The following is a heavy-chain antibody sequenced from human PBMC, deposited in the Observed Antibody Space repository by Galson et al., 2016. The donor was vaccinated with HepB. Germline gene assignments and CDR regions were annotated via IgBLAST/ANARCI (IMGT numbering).Heavy chain of an antibody. J-gene: IGHJ4*02. D-gene: IGHD4-17*01. CDR1: GGSFSGYY. Sequence: LSLTCAVYGGSFSGYYWSWIRQPPGKGLEWIGKINHSGSTNYNTSLKSRVTISLDTSKNQFSLNLSSVTAADTAIYYCARQRDGDFPMFAHWGQGTLVTVSS. V-gene: IGHV4-34*01. CDR3: ARQRDGDFPMFAH. CDR2: INHSGST.